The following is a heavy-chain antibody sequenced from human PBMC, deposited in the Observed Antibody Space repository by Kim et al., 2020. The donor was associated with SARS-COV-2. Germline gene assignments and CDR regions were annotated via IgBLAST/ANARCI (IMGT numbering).Heavy chain of an antibody. Sequence: ADSVDGRFTISRDNSKNTLYLQMNSLRAEDTAVYYCAKRGGWELHDAFDIWGQGTMVTVSS. D-gene: IGHD1-26*01. V-gene: IGHV3-23*01. CDR3: AKRGGWELHDAFDI. J-gene: IGHJ3*02.